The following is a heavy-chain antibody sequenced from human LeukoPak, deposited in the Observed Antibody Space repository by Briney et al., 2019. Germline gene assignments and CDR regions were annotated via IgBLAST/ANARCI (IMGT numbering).Heavy chain of an antibody. Sequence: PGGSLRLSCAASGFSFSGSAMHWVRQASGKGLEWVGRIRSKANSYATAYAASVKGRFTISRDDSKNTAYLQMNSLKTEDTAVYYCTSGYGDYPGPTDAFDIWGQGTMVTVSS. CDR2: IRSKANSYAT. D-gene: IGHD4-17*01. CDR3: TSGYGDYPGPTDAFDI. CDR1: GFSFSGSA. V-gene: IGHV3-73*01. J-gene: IGHJ3*02.